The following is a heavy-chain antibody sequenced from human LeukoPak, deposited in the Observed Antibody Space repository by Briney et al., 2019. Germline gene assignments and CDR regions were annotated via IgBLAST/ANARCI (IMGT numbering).Heavy chain of an antibody. V-gene: IGHV3-23*01. CDR3: AKPPSLAVMVYARWFDP. CDR2: ISGSGGST. CDR1: GFTFSSYA. J-gene: IGHJ5*02. Sequence: GGSLRLSCAASGFTFSSYAMSWVRQAPGKGLEWVSAISGSGGSTYYADSVKGRFTISRDNSKNTLYLQMNSLRAEDTAVYYCAKPPSLAVMVYARWFDPWGQGTLVTVSS. D-gene: IGHD2-8*01.